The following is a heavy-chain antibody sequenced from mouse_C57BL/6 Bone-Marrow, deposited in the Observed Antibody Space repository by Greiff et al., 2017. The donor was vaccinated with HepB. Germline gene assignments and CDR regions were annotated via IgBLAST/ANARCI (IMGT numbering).Heavy chain of an antibody. Sequence: QVQLQQSGAELARPGASVKMSCKASGYTFTSYTMHWVKQRPGQGLEWIGYINPSSGYTKYNQKFKDKATLTADKSSSTAYRQLSSLTSEDSAVYYCARWAYGNPFDYWGQGTTLTVSS. CDR1: GYTFTSYT. CDR3: ARWAYGNPFDY. D-gene: IGHD2-1*01. CDR2: INPSSGYT. V-gene: IGHV1-4*01. J-gene: IGHJ2*01.